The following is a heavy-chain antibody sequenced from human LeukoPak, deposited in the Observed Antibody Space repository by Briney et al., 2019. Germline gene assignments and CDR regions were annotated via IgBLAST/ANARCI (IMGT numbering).Heavy chain of an antibody. V-gene: IGHV3-11*01. CDR1: GFTFSDYY. CDR3: ARDTNNGLDV. D-gene: IGHD1-14*01. J-gene: IGHJ6*02. CDR2: ISSSGRLM. Sequence: GGSLRLSCAASGFTFSDYYINWIRQAPGKGLEWVSHISSSGRLMQYADSVKGRFTVTRDNAQNFMSLQMNSLKPEDTAVYYCARDTNNGLDVWGRGTTVTVSS.